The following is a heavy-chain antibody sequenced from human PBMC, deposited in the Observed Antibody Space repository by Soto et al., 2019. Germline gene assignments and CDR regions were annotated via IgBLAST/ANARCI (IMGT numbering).Heavy chain of an antibody. V-gene: IGHV2-5*02. CDR2: IYWDDVK. D-gene: IGHD2-15*01. Sequence: QITLKESGPTLVKPTQTLTLTCTFSGFSLSTSGVGVAWIRQPPGKALEWLALIYWDDVKRYRPSLETRLTITKDTSKIQVVLTMTNVYSLDTSTYYFAYLPCSGGSCYWFSYSGMDVWGQGTTVIVSS. J-gene: IGHJ6*02. CDR3: AYLPCSGGSCYWFSYSGMDV. CDR1: GFSLSTSGVG.